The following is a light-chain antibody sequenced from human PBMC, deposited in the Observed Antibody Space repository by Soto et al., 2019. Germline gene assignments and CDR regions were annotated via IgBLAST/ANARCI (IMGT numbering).Light chain of an antibody. CDR1: QSLTSN. V-gene: IGKV3-15*01. Sequence: EIVMTQSPDTLSVSPGERATLSCRASQSLTSNLAWYQQKPGQAPSLLIYGASTRATGIPARFRGSGSATEYTLTISNLQSEDFAVYYCQQYHTLLRTFGQGTKVEIK. J-gene: IGKJ1*01. CDR3: QQYHTLLRT. CDR2: GAS.